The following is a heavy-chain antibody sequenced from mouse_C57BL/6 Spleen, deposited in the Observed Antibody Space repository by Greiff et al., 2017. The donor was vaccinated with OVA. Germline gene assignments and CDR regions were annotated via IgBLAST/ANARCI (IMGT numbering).Heavy chain of an antibody. CDR3: TRHEEGLLHAMDY. J-gene: IGHJ4*01. Sequence: VQLQQPGAELVKPGASVKLSCKASGYTFTEYSIHWVKQRSGQGLEWIGRFYPGSGGTKYNEKFKDKATLTADKSSSTVYMELSSLTSEDSAVYFGTRHEEGLLHAMDYWGQGTSVTVSS. V-gene: IGHV1-62-2*01. D-gene: IGHD1-1*01. CDR2: FYPGSGGT. CDR1: GYTFTEYS.